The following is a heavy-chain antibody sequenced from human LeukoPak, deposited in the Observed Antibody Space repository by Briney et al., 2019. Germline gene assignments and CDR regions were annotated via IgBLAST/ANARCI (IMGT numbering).Heavy chain of an antibody. CDR1: GYTFTSYD. J-gene: IGHJ4*02. CDR2: MNPNSGNT. Sequence: ASVKVSCKASGYTFTSYDINWVRQATGQGLEWMGWMNPNSGNTGYAQKFQGRVTMTRNTSISTAYMELSSLRSEDTAVYYCARVCTMVRGVTYYFDYWGQGTLVTVSS. D-gene: IGHD3-10*01. V-gene: IGHV1-8*01. CDR3: ARVCTMVRGVTYYFDY.